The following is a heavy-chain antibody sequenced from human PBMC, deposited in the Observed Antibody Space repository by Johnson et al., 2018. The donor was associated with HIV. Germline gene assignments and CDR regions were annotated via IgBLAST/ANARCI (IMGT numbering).Heavy chain of an antibody. J-gene: IGHJ3*02. CDR2: ISAKGDIT. Sequence: EQLVESGGDLVQPGGSLRVFCVVSEFTFTRYAMNWVRQAPGKGLEWVSSISAKGDITYYSDSVEGRFTIFRDNSKNSLYLQMNTLIAEDTAVYYCARDATYRKYALTSFDIWGQGTMVTVTS. CDR1: EFTFTRYA. CDR3: ARDATYRKYALTSFDI. V-gene: IGHV3-23*04. D-gene: IGHD1-14*01.